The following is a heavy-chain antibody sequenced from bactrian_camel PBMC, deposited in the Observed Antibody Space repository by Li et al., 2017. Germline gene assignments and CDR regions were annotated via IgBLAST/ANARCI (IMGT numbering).Heavy chain of an antibody. CDR2: IRSSSGGT. CDR3: AAIPLFDTFYETAYGK. Sequence: VQLVESGGGSVQVGGSLRLSCVASGFTFSNYGMGWVRQAPGKGLAWVSTIRSSSGGTTYADSVQGRFTISRDNANNTVNLVMNTLKTEDTSVYYCAAIPLFDTFYETAYGKWGQGTQVTVS. D-gene: IGHD6*01. V-gene: IGHV3S40*01. J-gene: IGHJ4*01. CDR1: GFTFSNYG.